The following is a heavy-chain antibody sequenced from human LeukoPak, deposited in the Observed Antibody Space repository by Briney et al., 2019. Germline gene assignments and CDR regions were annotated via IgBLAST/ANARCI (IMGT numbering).Heavy chain of an antibody. CDR1: GFTFSSYS. J-gene: IGHJ3*02. V-gene: IGHV3-21*01. CDR3: AKGEYSSRPGAFDI. CDR2: ISRSTDFT. Sequence: GGSLRLSCVASGFTFSSYSMNWVRQAPGKGLEWVSSISRSTDFTYYADSVKGRFTISRDSAKNSLYLQMNSLRAEDTAVYYCAKGEYSSRPGAFDIWGQGTMVTVSS. D-gene: IGHD6-6*01.